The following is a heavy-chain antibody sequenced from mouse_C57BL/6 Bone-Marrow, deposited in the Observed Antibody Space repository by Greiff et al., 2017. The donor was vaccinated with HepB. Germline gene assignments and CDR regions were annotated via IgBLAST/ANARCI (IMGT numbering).Heavy chain of an antibody. CDR2: ISSGGDYI. J-gene: IGHJ3*01. CDR3: TRDRLRERFAY. D-gene: IGHD1-1*01. V-gene: IGHV5-9-1*02. CDR1: GFTFSSYA. Sequence: EVKLQESGEGLVKPGGSLKLSCAASGFTFSSYAMSWVRQTPEKRLEWVAYISSGGDYIYYADTVKGRFTISRDNARNTLYLQMSSLKSEDTAMYYCTRDRLRERFAYWGQGTLVTVSA.